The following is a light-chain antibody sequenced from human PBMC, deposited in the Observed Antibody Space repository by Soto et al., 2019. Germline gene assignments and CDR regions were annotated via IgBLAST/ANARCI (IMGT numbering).Light chain of an antibody. CDR2: WAS. CDR1: QSVLYSSNNKNN. CDR3: QQYYSTPYT. V-gene: IGKV4-1*01. J-gene: IGKJ2*01. Sequence: DIGMTQSPDSLAVSLGERATINCKSSQSVLYSSNNKNNLAWYQQKPGQPPKLLIYWASTRESGVPDRFSGSGSGTDFTLTISSLQAEDVAVYYCQQYYSTPYTFGQGTKLEIK.